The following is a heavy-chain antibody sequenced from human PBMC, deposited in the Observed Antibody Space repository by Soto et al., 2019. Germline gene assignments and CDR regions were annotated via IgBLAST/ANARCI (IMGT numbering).Heavy chain of an antibody. Sequence: PXETLSLTCTVSGGSISSGGFYWSWIRQHPGKGLEWIGYIYYSGSTYYNPSLKSRVTISVDTSKNQFSLKLSSVTAADTAVYYCARGRNYDNAFDIWGQGTMVTVS. D-gene: IGHD3-22*01. CDR3: ARGRNYDNAFDI. V-gene: IGHV4-31*03. CDR1: GGSISSGGFY. J-gene: IGHJ3*02. CDR2: IYYSGST.